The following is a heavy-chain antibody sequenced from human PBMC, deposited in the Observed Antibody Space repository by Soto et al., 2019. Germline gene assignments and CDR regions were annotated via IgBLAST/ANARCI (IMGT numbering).Heavy chain of an antibody. Sequence: GESLKISCKGTGYTFTSYYIGWVRQMPGKGLEWMGIIDPGDSDTRFSPSFQGQVTISADKSINIAYLQWRSLKASDTAMYYCARLLGISSWYLGIWGQGTMVTVSS. CDR2: IDPGDSDT. V-gene: IGHV5-51*01. D-gene: IGHD6-13*01. CDR1: GYTFTSYY. J-gene: IGHJ3*02. CDR3: ARLLGISSWYLGI.